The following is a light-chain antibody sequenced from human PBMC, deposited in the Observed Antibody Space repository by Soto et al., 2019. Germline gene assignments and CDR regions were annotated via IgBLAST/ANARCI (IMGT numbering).Light chain of an antibody. CDR2: GAS. CDR3: QQYENSPRT. CDR1: QSVNSN. V-gene: IGKV3-20*01. J-gene: IGKJ1*01. Sequence: EIVLTQSTGTLSLSPGERATLSCRASQSVNSNLAWYQQRPGQRPRVLMYGASSRATGIPDRFSGSGSGTDFTLTISRLEPEDFAVYYCQQYENSPRTFGQGTKVEIK.